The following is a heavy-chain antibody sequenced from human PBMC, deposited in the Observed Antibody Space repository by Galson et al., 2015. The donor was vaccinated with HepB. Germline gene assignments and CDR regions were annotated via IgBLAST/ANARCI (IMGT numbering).Heavy chain of an antibody. CDR3: TRNRAIHGNNWFDS. CDR1: GGSITSYY. V-gene: IGHV4-59*01. Sequence: LSLTCTVSGGSITSYYFNWIRQSPGKGLEWIGFIYFTGVTKYNPSLKSRVSISLDTSKSQFSLNLSSVTAADTALYYCTRNRAIHGNNWFDSWGPGTLVTVST. D-gene: IGHD2/OR15-2a*01. J-gene: IGHJ5*01. CDR2: IYFTGVT.